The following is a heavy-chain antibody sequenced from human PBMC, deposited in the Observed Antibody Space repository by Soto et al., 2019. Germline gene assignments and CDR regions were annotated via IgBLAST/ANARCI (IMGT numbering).Heavy chain of an antibody. D-gene: IGHD2-21*02. CDR3: ARGGYGGNSGLGHLDY. Sequence: SQTLSLTCAISGDTVSNKSAAWNWIRQSPSRGLEWRGRTYYRSQWYNDYAESVKSRISINPDTAKNQFSLQLNSVTPEDTAVYYCARGGYGGNSGLGHLDYWGQGTLVTVSS. V-gene: IGHV6-1*01. CDR1: GDTVSNKSAA. CDR2: TYYRSQWYN. J-gene: IGHJ4*02.